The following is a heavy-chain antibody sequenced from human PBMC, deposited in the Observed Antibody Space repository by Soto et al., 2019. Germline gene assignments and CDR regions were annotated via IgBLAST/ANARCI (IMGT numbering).Heavy chain of an antibody. CDR3: ARALDSQLVSFDY. CDR2: IYYSGST. J-gene: IGHJ4*02. V-gene: IGHV4-30-4*01. D-gene: IGHD6-6*01. CDR1: GGSISSGDYY. Sequence: LSRTCTVSGGSISSGDYYWSWIRQPPGKGLEWIGYIYYSGSTYYNPSLKSRVTISVDTSKNQFSLKLSSVTAADTAVYYCARALDSQLVSFDYWRQGPLVTASS.